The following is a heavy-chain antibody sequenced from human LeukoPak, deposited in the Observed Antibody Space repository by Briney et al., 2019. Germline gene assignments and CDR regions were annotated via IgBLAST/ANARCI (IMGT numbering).Heavy chain of an antibody. CDR1: GYTFSSFG. CDR2: ISAYNGKT. CDR3: ARAQYCSSTSCYTDAFDI. Sequence: GALVKVSCKASGYTFSSFGISWVRQAPGQGLEWIGWISAYNGKTNFAQKVQGRVTMTTDTSTDTAYMELGSLRSDDTAVYYCARAQYCSSTSCYTDAFDIWGQGTMVTVSS. V-gene: IGHV1-18*01. D-gene: IGHD2-2*02. J-gene: IGHJ3*02.